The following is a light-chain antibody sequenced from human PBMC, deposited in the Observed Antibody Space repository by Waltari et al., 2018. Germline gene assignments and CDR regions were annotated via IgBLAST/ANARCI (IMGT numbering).Light chain of an antibody. V-gene: IGKV3-20*01. CDR2: GAS. CDR3: QQYVSSPWT. CDR1: QSLSRTY. Sequence: EIVLTQSPGTLSLSPGERATLSCRASQSLSRTYLAWYHQRPGQPPRLLIYGASNRAAGVPDRFSGGGSGTDFTLTISRLEPEDFALYYCQQYVSSPWTLGQGTKVEIK. J-gene: IGKJ1*01.